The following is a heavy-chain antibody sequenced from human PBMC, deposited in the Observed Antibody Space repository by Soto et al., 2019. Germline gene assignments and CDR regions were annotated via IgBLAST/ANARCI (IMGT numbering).Heavy chain of an antibody. CDR3: AREPILRYFDWLLMDAFDI. V-gene: IGHV3-7*01. CDR1: GFTFSSYW. CDR2: IKQDGSEK. Sequence: PGGSLRLSCAASGFTFSSYWMSWVRQAPGKGLEWVANIKQDGSEKYYVDSVKGRFTISRDNAKNSLYLQMNSLRAEDTAVYYCAREPILRYFDWLLMDAFDIWGQGTMVTVSS. J-gene: IGHJ3*02. D-gene: IGHD3-9*01.